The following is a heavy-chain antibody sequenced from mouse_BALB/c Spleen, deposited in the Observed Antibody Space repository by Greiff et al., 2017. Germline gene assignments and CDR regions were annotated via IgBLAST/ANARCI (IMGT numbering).Heavy chain of an antibody. J-gene: IGHJ4*01. V-gene: IGHV1S81*02. CDR2: INPSNGGT. CDR1: GYTFTSYY. D-gene: IGHD1-2*01. CDR3: TRSLLRPYYYARDY. Sequence: QVQLQQPGAELVKPGASVKLSCKASGYTFTSYYMYWVKQRPGQGLEWIGGINPSNGGTNFNEKFKSKATLTVDKSSSTAYMQLSSLTSEDSAVYYCTRSLLRPYYYARDYWGQGTSVTVSS.